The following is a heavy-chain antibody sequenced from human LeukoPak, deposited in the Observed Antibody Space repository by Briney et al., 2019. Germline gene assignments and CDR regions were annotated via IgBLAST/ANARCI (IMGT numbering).Heavy chain of an antibody. CDR1: GFTFSNYG. D-gene: IGHD6-19*01. CDR3: AKSGDSGGWWLRGYFDS. CDR2: ISARGGST. V-gene: IGHV3-23*01. J-gene: IGHJ4*02. Sequence: GGSLRLSCAASGFTFSNYGISWVRQHAGKGPEWVSGISARGGSTYYADSVKRRYTISRDNSKNTVYLQMNSLTVDDTAIYYCAKSGDSGGWWLRGYFDSWGQGTPVTVSS.